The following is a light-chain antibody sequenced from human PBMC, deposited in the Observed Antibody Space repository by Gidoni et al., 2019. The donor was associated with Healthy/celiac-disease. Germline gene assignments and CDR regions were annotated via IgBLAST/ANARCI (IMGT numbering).Light chain of an antibody. V-gene: IGKV1-39*01. CDR3: QQSYSTPQT. CDR1: QSISSY. CDR2: AAS. Sequence: DIQMTQSPSSLSASVGDRVTITCRASQSISSYLNWYKQKPGKAPKILIYAASSLQSGVPSRFSGSGSGTDFTLTISSLQPEDFATYYCQQSYSTPQTFGQGTKLEIK. J-gene: IGKJ2*01.